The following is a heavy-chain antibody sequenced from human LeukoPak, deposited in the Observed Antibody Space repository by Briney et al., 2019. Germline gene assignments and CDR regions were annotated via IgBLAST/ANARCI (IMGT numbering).Heavy chain of an antibody. CDR3: ARVPASWSPFDY. CDR1: GYTFTDYY. CDR2: IDPSSGGT. J-gene: IGHJ4*02. Sequence: ASVKVSCKASGYTFTDYYMHWVRQAPGQGLEWMGWIDPSSGGTNYAQKFQGRVTMTRDASLSTAYMELSRLRSDDTAVYYCARVPASWSPFDYWGQGTLVTVSS. D-gene: IGHD3-3*01. V-gene: IGHV1-2*02.